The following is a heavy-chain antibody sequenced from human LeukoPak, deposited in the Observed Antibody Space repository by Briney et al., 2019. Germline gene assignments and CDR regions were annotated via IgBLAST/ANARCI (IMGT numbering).Heavy chain of an antibody. V-gene: IGHV1-46*01. Sequence: RASVKVSCKASGYTFTSYYMHWVRQAPGQGLEWMGIINPSGGSTSYAQKFQGRVTMTRDMSTSTVYMELSSLRSEDTAVYYCAREAYYYDSSGYYNYYYYMDVWGKGTTVTVSS. CDR1: GYTFTSYY. D-gene: IGHD3-22*01. CDR3: AREAYYYDSSGYYNYYYYMDV. J-gene: IGHJ6*03. CDR2: INPSGGST.